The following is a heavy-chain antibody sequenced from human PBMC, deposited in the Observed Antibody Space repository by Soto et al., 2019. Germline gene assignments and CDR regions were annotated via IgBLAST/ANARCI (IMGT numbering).Heavy chain of an antibody. J-gene: IGHJ6*02. CDR3: ARTYHYAGGGKTYFYYGMDV. Sequence: QVQLVQSGAEVKKPGSSVKVSCKASGGTFDNYAITWVRQAPGQGLEWMAGIIPMLDSANYAEKFQDRVTITADESTSTAYREVSSLSSEDTAVYYCARTYHYAGGGKTYFYYGMDVWGQGTTVTVSS. CDR2: IIPMLDSA. D-gene: IGHD3-22*01. V-gene: IGHV1-69*12. CDR1: GGTFDNYA.